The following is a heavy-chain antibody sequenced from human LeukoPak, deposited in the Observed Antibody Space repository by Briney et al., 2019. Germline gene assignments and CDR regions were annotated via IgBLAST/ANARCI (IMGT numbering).Heavy chain of an antibody. Sequence: SETLSLTCTVSGGSISSGGYYWSWIRQHPGKGLEWIGSIYYSGSTYYNPSLKSRVTISVDTSKNQFSLKLSSVTAADTAVYYCARPFAYDAFDIWGQGTMVTVSS. D-gene: IGHD3-3*02. CDR2: IYYSGST. J-gene: IGHJ3*02. CDR1: GGSISSGGYY. CDR3: ARPFAYDAFDI. V-gene: IGHV4-39*01.